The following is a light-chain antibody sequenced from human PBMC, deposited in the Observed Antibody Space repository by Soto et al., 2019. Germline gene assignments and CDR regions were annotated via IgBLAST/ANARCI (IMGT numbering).Light chain of an antibody. CDR2: KAS. CDR3: QHHSTYPWT. CDR1: QTISTL. V-gene: IGKV1-5*03. J-gene: IGKJ1*01. Sequence: DIQMPQSPPTLSASVGDRVTITCRASQTISTLLAWYQQRPGKAPNLLIYKASSLESGVPSRFSGSGSGTEFALNISSLQPDDVATYFCQHHSTYPWTVGQGTKVEV.